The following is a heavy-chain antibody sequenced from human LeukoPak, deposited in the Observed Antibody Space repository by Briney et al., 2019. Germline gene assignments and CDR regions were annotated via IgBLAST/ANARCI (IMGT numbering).Heavy chain of an antibody. CDR3: ASGFIGYRLGFDP. CDR2: IIPIFGTA. Sequence: VASVKVSCKASGGTFSSYAISWVRQAPGQGLEWMGGIIPIFGTANYAQKFQGRVTITADKSTSTAYMELSSLRSEDTAVYYCASGFIGYRLGFDPWGQGTLVTVSS. V-gene: IGHV1-69*06. CDR1: GGTFSSYA. J-gene: IGHJ5*02. D-gene: IGHD6-13*01.